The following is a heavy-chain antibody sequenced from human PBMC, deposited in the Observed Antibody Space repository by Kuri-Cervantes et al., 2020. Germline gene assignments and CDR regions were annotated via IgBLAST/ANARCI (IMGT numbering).Heavy chain of an antibody. CDR1: GYTFTSYG. D-gene: IGHD5-24*01. Sequence: ASVKVSCKAPGYTFTSYGISWVRQAPGQGLEWMGWISAYNGNTNYAQKLQGRVTMTTDTSTSTAYMELRSLRSDDTAVYYCARRGKRWLQFYNDYWGQGTLVTVSS. J-gene: IGHJ4*02. CDR2: ISAYNGNT. CDR3: ARRGKRWLQFYNDY. V-gene: IGHV1-18*01.